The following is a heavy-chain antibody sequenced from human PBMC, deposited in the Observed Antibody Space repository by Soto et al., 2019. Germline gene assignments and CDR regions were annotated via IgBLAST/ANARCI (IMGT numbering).Heavy chain of an antibody. CDR2: IWYDGSNT. V-gene: IGHV3-33*03. J-gene: IGHJ6*02. CDR1: GVPFSRHG. Sequence: PGGSLRLSCASFGVPFSRHGLHLVRQAPGKGLQWVTVIWYDGSNTYYADSVKGRFTISRDNSENTLCLQMTSLGAEDTAVYYCVKDGSSGWPYYYGMDVWGQGTTVTVSS. D-gene: IGHD6-19*01. CDR3: VKDGSSGWPYYYGMDV.